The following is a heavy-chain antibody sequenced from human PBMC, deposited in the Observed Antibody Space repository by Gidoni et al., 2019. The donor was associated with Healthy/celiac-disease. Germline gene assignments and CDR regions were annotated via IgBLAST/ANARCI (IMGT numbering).Heavy chain of an antibody. J-gene: IGHJ4*02. CDR2: ISAYNGNT. CDR3: ARDHGRGDGYNPLGADY. V-gene: IGHV1-18*04. Sequence: QVQLVQSGAEVKKPGASVKVSCKASVYTFTSYGIRWVRQAPGQGLEWMGWISAYNGNTNYARKLQGRVTMTTDTSTSTAYMELRSLRSDDTAVYYCARDHGRGDGYNPLGADYWGQGTLVTVSS. D-gene: IGHD5-12*01. CDR1: VYTFTSYG.